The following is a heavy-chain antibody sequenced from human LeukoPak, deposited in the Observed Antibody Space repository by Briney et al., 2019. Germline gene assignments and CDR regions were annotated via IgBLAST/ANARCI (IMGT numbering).Heavy chain of an antibody. J-gene: IGHJ4*02. Sequence: GGSLRLSCAASEFAFSTYNMNWVRQAPGKGLEWVSYISTGSSTTYYADSVKGRFTISRDNSKNTLYLQMNSLRAEDTAVYYCAKRGTTMEKEGFDYWAQGTLVTVSS. V-gene: IGHV3-48*01. CDR1: EFAFSTYN. CDR2: ISTGSSTT. CDR3: AKRGTTMEKEGFDY. D-gene: IGHD5-18*01.